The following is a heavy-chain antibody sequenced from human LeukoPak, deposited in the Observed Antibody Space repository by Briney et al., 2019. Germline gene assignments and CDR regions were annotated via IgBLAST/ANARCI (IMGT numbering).Heavy chain of an antibody. V-gene: IGHV3-23*01. D-gene: IGHD6-19*01. Sequence: PGGSLRLSCAASKFTFSSFAMSWVRQAPGRGLEWVSGISASGDSTYYADSVKGRFTISRDNSRNTLYLQMNSLRAEDTAVYYCAKGEQWLVLYFQHWGQGTLVTVSS. CDR3: AKGEQWLVLYFQH. CDR2: ISASGDST. J-gene: IGHJ1*01. CDR1: KFTFSSFA.